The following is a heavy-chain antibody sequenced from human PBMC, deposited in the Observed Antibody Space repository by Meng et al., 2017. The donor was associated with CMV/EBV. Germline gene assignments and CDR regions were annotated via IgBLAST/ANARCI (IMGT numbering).Heavy chain of an antibody. CDR2: IKSKTDGGTT. J-gene: IGHJ4*02. V-gene: IGHV3-15*01. D-gene: IGHD3-22*01. Sequence: GESLKISCAASGFTFSNAWMSWVRQAPGKGPEWVGRIKSKTDGGTTDYAAPVKGRFTISRDDPKNTLYLQMNSLKTEDTAVYYCHMMIVQDYWGQGTLVTVSS. CDR3: HMMIVQDY. CDR1: GFTFSNAW.